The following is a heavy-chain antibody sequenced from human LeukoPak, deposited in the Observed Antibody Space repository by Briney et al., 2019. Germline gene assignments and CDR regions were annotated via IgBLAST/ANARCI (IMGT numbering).Heavy chain of an antibody. D-gene: IGHD3-22*01. CDR2: ISAYNGNT. CDR1: GYTFTSYG. Sequence: ASVKVSCKASGYTFTSYGISWVRQAPGQGLEWMGWISAYNGNTNYAQKLQGRVTMTTDTSTSTAYMELRSLRSDDTAVYYCVGENYYDSSGSPGWFDPWGQGTLVTVSS. CDR3: VGENYYDSSGSPGWFDP. J-gene: IGHJ5*02. V-gene: IGHV1-18*01.